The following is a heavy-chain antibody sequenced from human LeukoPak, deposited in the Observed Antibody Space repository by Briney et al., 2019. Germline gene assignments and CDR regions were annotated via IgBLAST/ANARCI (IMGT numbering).Heavy chain of an antibody. V-gene: IGHV3-21*01. J-gene: IGHJ4*01. CDR1: GFTFSSYE. Sequence: GGSLRLSCAASGFTFSSYEMHWVRQAPGKGLEWVSSISSSSSYIYYADSVKGRFTISRDNAKNSLYLQMNSLRAEDTALYFCASGIRERGFDYWGHGTLVTVSS. CDR2: ISSSSSYI. D-gene: IGHD1-1*01. CDR3: ASGIRERGFDY.